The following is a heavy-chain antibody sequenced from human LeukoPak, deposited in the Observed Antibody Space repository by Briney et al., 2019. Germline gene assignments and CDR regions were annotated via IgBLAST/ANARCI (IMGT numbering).Heavy chain of an antibody. CDR2: SYHSGST. CDR3: ARDLRMGGPWRQFDY. V-gene: IGHV4-38-2*02. Sequence: SETLSLTCTVSGYSTRSGYYWAWIRQPPGKGLEWIGSSYHSGSTDYNPSLKSRITISVDTSKNQFSLQLNSLTAADTAVYYCARDLRMGGPWRQFDYWGQGTLVTVSS. D-gene: IGHD3-16*01. J-gene: IGHJ4*02. CDR1: GYSTRSGYY.